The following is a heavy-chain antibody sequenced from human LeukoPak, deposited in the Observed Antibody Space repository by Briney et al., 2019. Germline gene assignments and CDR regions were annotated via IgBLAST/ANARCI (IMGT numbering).Heavy chain of an antibody. Sequence: PGKSLRLSCAASGFTFSDYYMSWIRQAPGKGLEWVSYISSSGSTIYYADSVKGRFTISRDNAKNSLYLQMNSLRAEDTAVYYCARGFYYGSGSYFYFDYWGQETLVTVSS. V-gene: IGHV3-11*04. CDR2: ISSSGSTI. CDR1: GFTFSDYY. D-gene: IGHD3-10*01. CDR3: ARGFYYGSGSYFYFDY. J-gene: IGHJ4*02.